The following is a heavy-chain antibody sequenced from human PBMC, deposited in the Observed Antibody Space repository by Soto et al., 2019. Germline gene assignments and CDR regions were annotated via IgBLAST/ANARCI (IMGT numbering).Heavy chain of an antibody. V-gene: IGHV3-23*01. Sequence: EVQLLESGGGLVQPGGSLRLSCAASGFTFRNYAMSWARQAPGKGLEWVSAISGSGGTTHYADSVKGRFTISRDNSKNTRYRQMNSLRVEDTAVYYCAKDRSSTSCYAFDYWGQGSLVTVSS. CDR1: GFTFRNYA. CDR2: ISGSGGTT. D-gene: IGHD2-2*01. J-gene: IGHJ4*02. CDR3: AKDRSSTSCYAFDY.